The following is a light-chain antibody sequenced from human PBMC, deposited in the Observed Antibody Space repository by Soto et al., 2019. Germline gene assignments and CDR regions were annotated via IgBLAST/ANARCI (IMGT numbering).Light chain of an antibody. CDR1: SIDVGAYNY. J-gene: IGLJ2*01. CDR3: SSHASSTVV. CDR2: DDS. Sequence: QSALTQPASVSGSPGQSITISCTGTSIDVGAYNYVSWYQQHPGKAPKLIIHDDSNRPSGVSNRFSASKSGNTASLTISGLQAEDEADYYCSSHASSTVVFGGGTKLTVL. V-gene: IGLV2-14*01.